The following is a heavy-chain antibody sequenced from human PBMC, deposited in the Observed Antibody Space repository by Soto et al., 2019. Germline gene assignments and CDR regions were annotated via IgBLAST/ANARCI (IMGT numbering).Heavy chain of an antibody. J-gene: IGHJ5*02. Sequence: QVQLVQSGAEVKKPGASVKVSCTASGYTFTHYAIHCVRHAHGQRLEWMGFINAGSGNTKYSQTFQGRLTLTKDTSASTAYMDLSSLSAEDTAIYYCARGLAADGAWGQGTLVTVSS. D-gene: IGHD2-8*01. CDR1: GYTFTHYA. CDR3: ARGLAADGA. V-gene: IGHV1-3*01. CDR2: INAGSGNT.